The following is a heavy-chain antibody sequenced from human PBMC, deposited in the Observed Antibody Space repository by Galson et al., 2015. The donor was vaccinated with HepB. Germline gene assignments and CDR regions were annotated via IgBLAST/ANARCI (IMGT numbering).Heavy chain of an antibody. D-gene: IGHD4-17*01. V-gene: IGHV4-39*01. CDR1: GGSISSSSYY. CDR2: IYYSGST. CDR3: ARHESHYGDPTDACDI. J-gene: IGHJ3*02. Sequence: ATLSLTCTVSGGSISSSSYYWGRIRQPPGKGQEWIGSIYYSGSTYYNPPLKSRVTISVDTSKNQFPLKLSSVTAADSAVYYCARHESHYGDPTDACDIWGQGTMVTVSS.